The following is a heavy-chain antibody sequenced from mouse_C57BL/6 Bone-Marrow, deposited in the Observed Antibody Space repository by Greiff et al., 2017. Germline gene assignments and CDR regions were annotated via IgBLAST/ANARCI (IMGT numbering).Heavy chain of an antibody. Sequence: QQPGAELVMPGASVKLSCKASGYTFTSYWMHWVKQRPGQGLEWIGEIDPSDSYTNYNQKFKGKSTLTVDKSSSTAYMQLSSLTSEDSAVYYCARAGWLLRAWFAYWGQGTLVTVSA. CDR2: IDPSDSYT. D-gene: IGHD2-3*01. J-gene: IGHJ3*01. CDR1: GYTFTSYW. V-gene: IGHV1-69*01. CDR3: ARAGWLLRAWFAY.